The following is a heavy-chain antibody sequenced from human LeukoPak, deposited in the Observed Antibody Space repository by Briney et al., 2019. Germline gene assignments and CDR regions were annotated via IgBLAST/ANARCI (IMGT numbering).Heavy chain of an antibody. CDR3: ARVAVAGPTGWFDP. D-gene: IGHD6-19*01. J-gene: IGHJ5*02. CDR1: GFTFDDYT. V-gene: IGHV3-43*01. Sequence: PGGSLRLSCAASGFTFDDYTMHWVRQAPGKGLEWVSLISWDGGSTYYADSVKGRFTISRDNVDNVVYLQMSSLGAEDTAVYYCARVAVAGPTGWFDPWGQGTLVTVSS. CDR2: ISWDGGST.